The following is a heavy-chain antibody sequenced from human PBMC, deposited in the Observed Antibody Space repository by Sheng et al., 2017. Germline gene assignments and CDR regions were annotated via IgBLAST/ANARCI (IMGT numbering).Heavy chain of an antibody. J-gene: IGHJ4*02. CDR2: LSGSGGGT. CDR3: AKDAKGQLDPYYFDY. V-gene: IGHV3-23*04. CDR1: GFTFSAYG. Sequence: EVQLVESGGGLVQPGESLRLSCAASGFTFSAYGMSWVRQAPGKGLEWVSALSGSGGGTYYADSVKGRFAISRDNSKNTLYLQMNTLRAEDTAVYYCAKDAKGQLDPYYFDYWGQGTLVTVSS. D-gene: IGHD3-16*01.